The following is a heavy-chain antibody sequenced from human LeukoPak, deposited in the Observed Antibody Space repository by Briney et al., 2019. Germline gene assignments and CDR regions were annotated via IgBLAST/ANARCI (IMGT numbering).Heavy chain of an antibody. V-gene: IGHV3-66*01. Sequence: GGSLRLSCAASGFTVSSNYMSWVRQAPGKGLEWVSVIYSGGSTYYADSVKGRFTISRDNAKNSLYLQMNNLRAEDTAVYYCAKTRSSGWEFDYWGQGTLVTVSS. D-gene: IGHD6-19*01. CDR2: IYSGGST. CDR3: AKTRSSGWEFDY. CDR1: GFTVSSNY. J-gene: IGHJ4*02.